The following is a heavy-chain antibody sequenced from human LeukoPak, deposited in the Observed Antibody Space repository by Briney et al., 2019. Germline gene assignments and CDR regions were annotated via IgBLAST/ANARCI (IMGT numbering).Heavy chain of an antibody. CDR2: INHSGST. CDR3: ASKPYDSRGYHFDY. Sequence: SETLSLTCAVYGGSFSGYYWSWIRQPPGKGLEWIGEINHSGSTNYNPSLKSRVTISVDTSKNQFSLKLSSVTAADTAVYYCASKPYDSRGYHFDYWGQGTLVTVSS. J-gene: IGHJ4*02. CDR1: GGSFSGYY. D-gene: IGHD3-22*01. V-gene: IGHV4-34*01.